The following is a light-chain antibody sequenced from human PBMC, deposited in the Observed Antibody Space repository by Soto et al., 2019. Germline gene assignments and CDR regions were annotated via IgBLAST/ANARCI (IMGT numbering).Light chain of an antibody. CDR3: SSYTTSSTMI. J-gene: IGLJ2*01. CDR2: AVS. CDR1: SRDVGGYNY. V-gene: IGLV2-14*01. Sequence: QSDLTQPASVSGSPGQSITISCTGTSRDVGGYNYVSWYQQHPGKAPKLMIYAVSDRPSGISNRFSGSKSGNTASLTISGLQADDEAYYYCSSYTTSSTMIFGGGTQLTVL.